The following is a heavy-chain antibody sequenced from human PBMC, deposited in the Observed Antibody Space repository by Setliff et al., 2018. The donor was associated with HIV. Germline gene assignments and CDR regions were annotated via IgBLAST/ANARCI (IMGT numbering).Heavy chain of an antibody. V-gene: IGHV4-39*01. J-gene: IGHJ5*02. D-gene: IGHD3-3*01. CDR2: IYYSGSS. Sequence: PSETLSLTCTVSGGSITTSNFYWGWIRQPPGKGLEWIGDIYYSGSSHYNPSLKSRVTVSVDTSKNQFSLKLSSVTAADTGVYYCARVGKDRSFWRTSGPSWFDPWGRGILVTVSS. CDR3: ARVGKDRSFWRTSGPSWFDP. CDR1: GGSITTSNFY.